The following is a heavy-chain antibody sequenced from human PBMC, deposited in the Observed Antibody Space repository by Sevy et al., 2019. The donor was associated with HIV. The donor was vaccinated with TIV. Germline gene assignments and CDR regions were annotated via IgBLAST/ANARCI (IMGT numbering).Heavy chain of an antibody. CDR3: TRDMYGIDY. J-gene: IGHJ4*02. Sequence: GGSLRLSCAASGFTFNNYPIHWVRQAPGKGLVWVSRVDNDGSGTNYADSVKGRFTISRDNAKNTVYLQMNSLRAEDTAVYYCTRDMYGIDYWGQGTLVTVSS. V-gene: IGHV3-74*01. CDR2: VDNDGSGT. CDR1: GFTFNNYP. D-gene: IGHD2-8*01.